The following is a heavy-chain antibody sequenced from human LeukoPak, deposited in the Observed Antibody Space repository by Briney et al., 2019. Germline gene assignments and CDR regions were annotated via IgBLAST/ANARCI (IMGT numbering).Heavy chain of an antibody. CDR1: GGSISSYY. CDR3: AREVADIVATIPYNWFDP. CDR2: IYYSGST. D-gene: IGHD5-12*01. Sequence: SETLSLTCTVSGGSISSYYWSWIRQPPGKGLERIGYIYYSGSTNYNPSLKSRVTISVDTSKNQFSLKLSSVTAADTAVYYCAREVADIVATIPYNWFDPWGQGTLVTVSS. V-gene: IGHV4-59*01. J-gene: IGHJ5*02.